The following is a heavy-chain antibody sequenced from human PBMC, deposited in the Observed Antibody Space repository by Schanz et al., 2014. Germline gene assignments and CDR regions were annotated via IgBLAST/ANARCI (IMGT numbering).Heavy chain of an antibody. CDR2: ISYSGST. V-gene: IGHV4-31*03. CDR3: ARHGGIPYYPMDV. J-gene: IGHJ6*02. CDR1: GGSISSSTYW. Sequence: QLQLQESGPGLVKPSETLSLTCTVSGGSISSSTYWWGWIRQPPGKGLEWIGYISYSGSTSFNPSLKSRLTMSVDTSKNQFSLRRSSVTAADTAVYYCARHGGIPYYPMDVWGQGTTVTVS. D-gene: IGHD3-16*01.